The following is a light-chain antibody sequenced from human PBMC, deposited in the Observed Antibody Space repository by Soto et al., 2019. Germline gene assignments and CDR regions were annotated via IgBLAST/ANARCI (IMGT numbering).Light chain of an antibody. Sequence: AIQMTQSPSSLSASVGDRVTITCRASQGISNDLAWYQQKPGKAPKLLIYAASSLQSGVPPRFSGSGSGTDFTPTISSLQPEDFAAYFCLQDYNFPYTFGQGTKVDIK. CDR3: LQDYNFPYT. CDR2: AAS. V-gene: IGKV1-6*01. J-gene: IGKJ2*01. CDR1: QGISND.